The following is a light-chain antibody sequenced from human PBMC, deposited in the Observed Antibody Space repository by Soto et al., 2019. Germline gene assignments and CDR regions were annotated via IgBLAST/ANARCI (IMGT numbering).Light chain of an antibody. CDR1: SSDVGGYDS. Sequence: QSVLTQPASVSGSPGQSITLSCTGTSSDVGGYDSVSWYQQHPGKAPKLMIYDVSNRPSGVSNRFSGSKSGNTASLTISGLQAEDEADYYCSSYTSSSTRVFGTGTKLTVL. V-gene: IGLV2-14*01. CDR2: DVS. J-gene: IGLJ1*01. CDR3: SSYTSSSTRV.